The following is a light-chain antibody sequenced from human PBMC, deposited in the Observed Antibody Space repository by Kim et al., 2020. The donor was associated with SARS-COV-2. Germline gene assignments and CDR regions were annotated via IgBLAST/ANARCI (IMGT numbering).Light chain of an antibody. CDR1: YSIGSS. V-gene: IGKV6-21*01. J-gene: IGKJ2*01. Sequence: SVTPKGKVTLTCRASYSIGSSLHWYQQKPGQSPKLLIKYASQSFSGVPSRFSGSGSGTDFTLTINSLEAEDAATYYCHQSGSLPHTFGQGTKLEI. CDR2: YAS. CDR3: HQSGSLPHT.